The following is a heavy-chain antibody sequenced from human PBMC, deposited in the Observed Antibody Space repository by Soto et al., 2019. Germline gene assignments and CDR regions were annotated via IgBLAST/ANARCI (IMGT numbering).Heavy chain of an antibody. Sequence: ETLFLTCTVSGGSIGSSSYYWGWIRQPPWKGLEWIGSIYYSGSTYYNQSLKSRVTISVDTSKKQFSLKLSSVTAADTAVYYCARSRRGTVTGYWGQGTLVAVSS. CDR3: ARSRRGTVTGY. J-gene: IGHJ4*02. CDR1: GGSIGSSSYY. CDR2: IYYSGST. V-gene: IGHV4-39*01. D-gene: IGHD4-17*01.